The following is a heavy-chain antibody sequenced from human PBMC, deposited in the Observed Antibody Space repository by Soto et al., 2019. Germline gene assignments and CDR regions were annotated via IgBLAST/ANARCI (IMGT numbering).Heavy chain of an antibody. D-gene: IGHD2-2*01. V-gene: IGHV4-39*01. CDR3: ARHAGLGYCSSTSCYGDVNY. J-gene: IGHJ4*02. CDR1: GGSVSTTTYY. CDR2: IYYSGNT. Sequence: SETLSLTCTVSGGSVSTTTYYWGWIRQAPGKGLEWIGSIYYSGNTYYNPSLKSRVTISVDTSKNEFSLKLSSVTAADTAVYYCARHAGLGYCSSTSCYGDVNYWGQGTLVTVSS.